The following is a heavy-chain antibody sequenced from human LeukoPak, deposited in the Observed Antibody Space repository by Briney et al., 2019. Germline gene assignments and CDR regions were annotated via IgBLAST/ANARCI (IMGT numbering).Heavy chain of an antibody. D-gene: IGHD6-19*01. J-gene: IGHJ4*02. CDR1: GFTFSSYS. CDR2: ISSSSSYI. V-gene: IGHV3-21*01. Sequence: GGSLRLSCAASGFTFSSYSMNWVRQAPGKGLEWVSSISSSSSYIYYADPVKGRFTISRDNAKNSLYLQMNSLRAEDTAVYYCARDRGSEYFDYWGQGTLVTVSS. CDR3: ARDRGSEYFDY.